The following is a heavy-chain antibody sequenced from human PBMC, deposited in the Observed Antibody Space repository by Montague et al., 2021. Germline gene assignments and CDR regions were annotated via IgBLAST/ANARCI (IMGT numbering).Heavy chain of an antibody. Sequence: SETLSLTCTVSSGSIFHAHWSWVRQPPGKGLEWLGSMFYGGATSNNPSLKSRVTMSIDTPTNQFSLKLCFVTAADTAVYYCAKQDYFVSGTSYKGFDPWGQGILVTVSS. CDR1: SGSIFHAH. CDR2: MFYGGAT. J-gene: IGHJ5*02. D-gene: IGHD3-10*01. CDR3: AKQDYFVSGTSYKGFDP. V-gene: IGHV4-59*08.